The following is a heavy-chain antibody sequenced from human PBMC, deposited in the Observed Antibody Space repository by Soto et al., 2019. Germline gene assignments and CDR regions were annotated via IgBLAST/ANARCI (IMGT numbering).Heavy chain of an antibody. CDR2: IYSSGST. CDR1: GGAISTYY. D-gene: IGHD3-3*01. V-gene: IGHV4-4*07. Sequence: SETLSLTCTVSGGAISTYYWTWIRQPAGKGLEWIGRIYSSGSTNYNPSLQSRVTMSLDTSNNQFSLRLTSVTAADTAVYYCARGQRFSDWFDPWGQGTLVTVSS. CDR3: ARGQRFSDWFDP. J-gene: IGHJ5*02.